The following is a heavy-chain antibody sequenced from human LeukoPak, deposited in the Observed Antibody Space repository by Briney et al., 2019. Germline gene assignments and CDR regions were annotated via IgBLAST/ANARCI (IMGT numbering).Heavy chain of an antibody. CDR2: ISSSYI. V-gene: IGHV3-21*01. CDR1: GFTFSSYS. D-gene: IGHD3-3*01. CDR3: ARDYGLRFLEWFGAFDI. J-gene: IGHJ3*02. Sequence: KPGGSLRLSCAASGFTFSSYSMNWVRQAPGKGLEWVSSISSSYIYYADSVKGRFTISRDNAKNSLYLQMNSLRAEDTAVYYCARDYGLRFLEWFGAFDIWGQGTMVTVSS.